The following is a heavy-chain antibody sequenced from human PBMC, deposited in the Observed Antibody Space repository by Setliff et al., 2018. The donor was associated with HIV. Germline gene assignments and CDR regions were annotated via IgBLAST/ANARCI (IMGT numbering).Heavy chain of an antibody. Sequence: SVKVSCKASGGTFSSYVISWVRQAPGQGPEWMGGIIPMYGVTNYAQKFQGRVTMTWDTSTSTVYMELSSLRSEDTAFYYCARSAHDSETGYWGQGTLVTVSS. CDR2: IIPMYGVT. V-gene: IGHV1-69*10. J-gene: IGHJ4*02. CDR3: ARSAHDSETGY. D-gene: IGHD5-12*01. CDR1: GGTFSSYV.